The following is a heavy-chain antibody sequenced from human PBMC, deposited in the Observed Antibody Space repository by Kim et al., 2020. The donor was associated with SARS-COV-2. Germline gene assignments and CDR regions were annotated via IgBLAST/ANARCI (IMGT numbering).Heavy chain of an antibody. Sequence: SVKVSCKASGGTFSSYAISWVRQAPGQGLEWMGGIIPIFGTANYAQKFQGRVTITADESTSTAYMELSSLRSEDTAMYYCARDRDSGWSLGYDYWGQGTLVTVSS. D-gene: IGHD6-19*01. J-gene: IGHJ4*02. CDR2: IIPIFGTA. CDR3: ARDRDSGWSLGYDY. CDR1: GGTFSSYA. V-gene: IGHV1-69*13.